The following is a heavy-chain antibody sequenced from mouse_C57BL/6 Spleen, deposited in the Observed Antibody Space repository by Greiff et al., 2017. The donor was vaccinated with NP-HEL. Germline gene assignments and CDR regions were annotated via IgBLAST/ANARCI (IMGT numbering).Heavy chain of an antibody. CDR1: GYSITSGYY. V-gene: IGHV3-6*01. D-gene: IGHD2-4*01. CDR2: ISYDGSN. CDR3: ARDDYGLGY. J-gene: IGHJ3*01. Sequence: VQLKQSGPGLVKPSQSLSLTCSVTGYSITSGYYWNWIRQFPGNKLEWMGYISYDGSNNYNPSLKNRISITRDTSKNQFFLKLNSVTTEDTATYYCARDDYGLGYWGQGTLVTVSA.